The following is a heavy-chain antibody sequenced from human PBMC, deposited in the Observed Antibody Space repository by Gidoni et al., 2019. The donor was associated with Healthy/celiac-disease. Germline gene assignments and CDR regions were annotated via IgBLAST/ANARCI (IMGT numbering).Heavy chain of an antibody. CDR1: GGSFSGYY. CDR2: INHSGST. Sequence: QVQLQQRGAGLLKPSETLSLTCAVYGGSFSGYYWSWIRHPPGKGLEWIGEINHSGSTNYNPSLKSRVTISVDTSKNQFSLKLSSVTAADTAVYYCARGRGRAFDIWGQGTMVTVSS. CDR3: ARGRGRAFDI. D-gene: IGHD3-10*01. V-gene: IGHV4-34*01. J-gene: IGHJ3*02.